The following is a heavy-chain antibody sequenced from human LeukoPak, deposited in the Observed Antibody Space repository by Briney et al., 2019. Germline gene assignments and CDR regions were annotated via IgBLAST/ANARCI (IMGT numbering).Heavy chain of an antibody. D-gene: IGHD1-26*01. CDR1: GFTFSSYW. J-gene: IGHJ4*02. V-gene: IGHV3-74*01. Sequence: PGGSLRLSCAASGFTFSSYWMHWVRQAPGKGLVWVSRINSDGSSTSYADSVKGRFTISRDNAKNTLYLQMNSLRAEDTAVYYCATYSGSYSPPSDYWGQGTLVSVSS. CDR2: INSDGSST. CDR3: ATYSGSYSPPSDY.